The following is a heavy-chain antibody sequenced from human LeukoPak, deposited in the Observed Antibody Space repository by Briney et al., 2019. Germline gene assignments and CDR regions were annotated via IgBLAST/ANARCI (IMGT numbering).Heavy chain of an antibody. J-gene: IGHJ5*02. CDR2: ISGSGGST. V-gene: IGHV3-23*01. D-gene: IGHD3-9*01. CDR1: GFTFSSYA. CDR3: AKGGDILTGYYMRWFDP. Sequence: GGSLRLSCAASGFTFSSYAMSWVRQAPGKGLEWVSGISGSGGSTYYADSVKGRFTISRDNSKNTLYLQVNSLRAEDTAVYYCAKGGDILTGYYMRWFDPWGQGTLVTVSS.